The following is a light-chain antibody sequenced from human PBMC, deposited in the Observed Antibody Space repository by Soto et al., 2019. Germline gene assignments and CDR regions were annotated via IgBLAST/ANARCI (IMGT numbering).Light chain of an antibody. CDR3: SSYTSSITDV. CDR2: DVS. Sequence: QSALTQPPSVSGSPGQSVTISCTGTSSDVGSYNRVSWYQQPPGTAPKLMIYDVSNRPSGVPDRFSGSKSGNTASLTISGLQAEDEADYYCSSYTSSITDVFGTGTKVTVL. J-gene: IGLJ1*01. V-gene: IGLV2-18*02. CDR1: SSDVGSYNR.